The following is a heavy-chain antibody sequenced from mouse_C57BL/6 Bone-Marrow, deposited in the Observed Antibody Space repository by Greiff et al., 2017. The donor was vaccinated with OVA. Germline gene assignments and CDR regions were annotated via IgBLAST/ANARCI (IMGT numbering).Heavy chain of an antibody. CDR3: TRPGITTGTMDY. V-gene: IGHV6-6*01. D-gene: IGHD1-1*01. CDR2: IRNKANNHAT. CDR1: GFTFSDAW. J-gene: IGHJ4*01. Sequence: EVKLVESGGGLVQPGGSMKLSCAASGFTFSDAWMDWVRQSPEKGLEWVAEIRNKANNHATYYAESVKGRFTISRDDSKSSVYLQMNSLRAEDTGIYYCTRPGITTGTMDYWGQGTSVTVSS.